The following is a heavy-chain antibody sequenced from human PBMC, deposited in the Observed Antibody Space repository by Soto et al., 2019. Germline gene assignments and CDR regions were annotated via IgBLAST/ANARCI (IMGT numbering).Heavy chain of an antibody. V-gene: IGHV1-69*01. Sequence: QVHLVQSGAEVKKPGSSVKVSCKASGGTFSTSGISWVRQAPGQGLEWVGRIVPLFGTANYAQRFQGRVTITADESTSTAYMELSSLRSEDTTVYYCAREYSSGWSGYWGQGTLVAVSS. CDR1: GGTFSTSG. CDR2: IVPLFGTA. D-gene: IGHD6-19*01. CDR3: AREYSSGWSGY. J-gene: IGHJ4*02.